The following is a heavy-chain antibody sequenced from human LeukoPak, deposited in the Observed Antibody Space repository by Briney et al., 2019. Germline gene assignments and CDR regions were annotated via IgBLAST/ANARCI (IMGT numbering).Heavy chain of an antibody. CDR3: AKDVYAGYYYYYMDV. D-gene: IGHD5/OR15-5a*01. V-gene: IGHV3-30*02. CDR1: GFTFSSYG. CDR2: IRYDGSNK. Sequence: GGSLRLSCAASGFTFSSYGMHWVRQAPGKGLEWVAFIRYDGSNKYYADSVKGRFTISRDNSKNTLYLQMNSLRAEDTAVYYCAKDVYAGYYYYYMDVWGKGTTVTVSS. J-gene: IGHJ6*03.